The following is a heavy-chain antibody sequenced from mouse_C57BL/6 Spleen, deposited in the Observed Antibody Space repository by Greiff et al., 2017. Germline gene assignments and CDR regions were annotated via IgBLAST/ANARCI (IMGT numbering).Heavy chain of an antibody. J-gene: IGHJ2*01. CDR2: INPSTGGT. Sequence: VQLKESGPELVKPGASVKISCKASGYSSTGYYMNWVKQSPEKSLEWIGEINPSTGGTTYNQKFKAKATLTVDKSSSTAYMQLKSLTSEDSAVYYCARGIYIDYWGQGTTLTVSS. V-gene: IGHV1-42*01. CDR3: ARGIYIDY. CDR1: GYSSTGYY.